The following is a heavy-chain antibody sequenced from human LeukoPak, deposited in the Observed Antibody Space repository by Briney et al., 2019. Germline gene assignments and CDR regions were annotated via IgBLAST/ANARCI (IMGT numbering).Heavy chain of an antibody. CDR2: IYSAAGGGNT. J-gene: IGHJ4*02. CDR3: TRERTGYYSSD. Sequence: GGSLRLSCAASGFTVTTTYMNWVRQAPGKGLEWVAIIYSAAGGGNTYYADSVKGRFTISRDNSQNTLYLQMNTLRAEDTAVYYCTRERTGYYSSDWGRGTLVTVSS. D-gene: IGHD3-22*01. CDR1: GFTVTTTY. V-gene: IGHV3-53*01.